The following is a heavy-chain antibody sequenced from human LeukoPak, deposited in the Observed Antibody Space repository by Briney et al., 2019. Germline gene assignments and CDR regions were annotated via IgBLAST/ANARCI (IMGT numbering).Heavy chain of an antibody. CDR2: ARNKLTGYTT. D-gene: IGHD5-12*01. Sequence: GGSLRLSCAASGFTFSDHYIDWVRQAPGKGLEWVGRARNKLTGYTTEFAASVKGRFTLSRDDSEKSVYLQMSSLKTEDTALYYCTRVQRVVCATILDYWGQGTLVTVSS. CDR1: GFTFSDHY. V-gene: IGHV3-72*01. J-gene: IGHJ4*02. CDR3: TRVQRVVCATILDY.